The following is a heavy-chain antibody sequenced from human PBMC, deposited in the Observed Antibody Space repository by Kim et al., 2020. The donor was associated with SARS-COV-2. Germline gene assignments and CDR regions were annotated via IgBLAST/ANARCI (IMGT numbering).Heavy chain of an antibody. V-gene: IGHV4-4*02. CDR3: ARESGYSSSWPIDY. CDR1: GGSISSSNW. CDR2: IYHSGST. Sequence: SETLSLTCAVSGGSISSSNWWSWVRQPPGKGLEWIGEIYHSGSTNYNPSLKSRVTISVDKSKNQFSLKLSSVTAADTAVYYCARESGYSSSWPIDYWGQGTLVTVSS. J-gene: IGHJ4*02. D-gene: IGHD6-13*01.